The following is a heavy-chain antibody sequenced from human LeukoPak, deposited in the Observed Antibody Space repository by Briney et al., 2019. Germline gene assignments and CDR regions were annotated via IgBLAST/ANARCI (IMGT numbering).Heavy chain of an antibody. CDR2: IYYRGTT. CDR3: ARLPRYGGYDHFDY. CDR1: GDSIDSYY. J-gene: IGHJ4*02. D-gene: IGHD5-12*01. V-gene: IGHV4-59*12. Sequence: SETLSLTCTVSGDSIDSYYWSWLRHPPGKGLEWLGYIYYRGTTSYSPFLKGRVTISVDTSKNQFSLKLNSVTAADTAVYYCARLPRYGGYDHFDYWGQGILVIVSS.